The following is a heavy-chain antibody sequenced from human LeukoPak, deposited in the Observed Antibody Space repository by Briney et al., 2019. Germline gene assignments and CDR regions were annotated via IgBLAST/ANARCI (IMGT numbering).Heavy chain of an antibody. CDR3: ARVMIAITNWFDP. V-gene: IGHV3-66*01. CDR1: GFTVSSNY. CDR2: IFSDGST. J-gene: IGHJ5*02. Sequence: GGSLRLSCAASGFTVSSNYVSWVRQAPGMGLEWVSVIFSDGSTYYADSVKGRFTISRDNSKNTLYLQMNNLRAEDTAVYYCARVMIAITNWFDPWGQGTLVTVSS. D-gene: IGHD2-21*01.